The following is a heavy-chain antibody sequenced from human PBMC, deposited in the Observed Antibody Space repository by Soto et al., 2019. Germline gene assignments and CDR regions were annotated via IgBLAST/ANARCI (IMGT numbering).Heavy chain of an antibody. CDR3: ARDRSMVVVAPGY. V-gene: IGHV3-30*04. J-gene: IGHJ4*02. CDR2: ISYDGSNE. D-gene: IGHD3-22*01. Sequence: QVQLVESGGGVVQPGRSLRLSCAASGFTFSTYGVHWVRQAPGKGLEWVAFISYDGSNEYYADSVKGRFTISRDNSKNTLYLQVNSLRIGDTAVYYCARDRSMVVVAPGYWGQGTLVTVSA. CDR1: GFTFSTYG.